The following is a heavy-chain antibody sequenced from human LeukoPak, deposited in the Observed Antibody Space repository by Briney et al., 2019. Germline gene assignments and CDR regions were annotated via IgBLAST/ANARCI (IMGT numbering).Heavy chain of an antibody. V-gene: IGHV3-11*01. Sequence: GGSLRLSCAASGFTFSDYYMSWIRQAPGKGLEWVSDISGSGDSKFYTDSVKGRFTISRDNAKNSLYLQMNSLRAEDTAVYYCARRTYSNYFFDYWGQGTLVTVSS. CDR2: ISGSGDSK. CDR1: GFTFSDYY. D-gene: IGHD4-11*01. CDR3: ARRTYSNYFFDY. J-gene: IGHJ4*02.